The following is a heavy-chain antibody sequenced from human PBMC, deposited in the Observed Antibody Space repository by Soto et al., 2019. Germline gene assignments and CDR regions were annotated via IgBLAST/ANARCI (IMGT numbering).Heavy chain of an antibody. CDR3: AKDRGIAAAGTYGMDV. V-gene: IGHV3-30*18. CDR1: GFPFRSYG. Sequence: QVQLVESGGGVVQPGRSLRLSCAGSGFPFRSYGMHGVRQAPGKGLEWVAIISYDGHYEYYGDSGKGRFTISRDNSKTTLYLQMYDLRPEDSAVYFCAKDRGIAAAGTYGMDVWGQGTTVTVS. J-gene: IGHJ6*02. D-gene: IGHD6-13*01. CDR2: ISYDGHYE.